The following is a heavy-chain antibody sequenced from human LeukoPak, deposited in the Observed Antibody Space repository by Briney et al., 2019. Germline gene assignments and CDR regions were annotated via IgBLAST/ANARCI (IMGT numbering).Heavy chain of an antibody. D-gene: IGHD3-22*01. Sequence: GGSLRLSCAASRFTFKNYAMSWVRQAPGKGLEWVSSISSSGDATYYANSVKGRFTISRDNSKNTLYLQMNRLRAEDTAVYYCAESFYGSVYYYVYFDNWGQGTLVTVSS. CDR3: AESFYGSVYYYVYFDN. CDR1: RFTFKNYA. J-gene: IGHJ4*02. V-gene: IGHV3-23*01. CDR2: ISSSGDAT.